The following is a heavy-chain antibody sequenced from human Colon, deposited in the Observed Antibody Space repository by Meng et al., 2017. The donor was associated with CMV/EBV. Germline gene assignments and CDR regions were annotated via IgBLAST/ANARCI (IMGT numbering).Heavy chain of an antibody. CDR3: AREAYSSS. V-gene: IGHV3-21*01. CDR2: ISSSSSYI. D-gene: IGHD6-13*01. CDR1: GFTFTNAW. J-gene: IGHJ4*02. Sequence: GESLKISCAASGFTFTNAWMNWVRQAPGKGLEWVSSISSSSSYIYYADSVKGRFTISRDNAKNSLYLQMNSLRAEDTAVYYCAREAYSSSWGQGTLVTVSS.